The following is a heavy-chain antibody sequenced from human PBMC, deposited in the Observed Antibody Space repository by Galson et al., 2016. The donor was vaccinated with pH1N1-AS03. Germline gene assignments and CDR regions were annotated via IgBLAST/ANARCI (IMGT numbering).Heavy chain of an antibody. V-gene: IGHV1-2*04. CDR1: GYIFTGFY. D-gene: IGHD2/OR15-2a*01. CDR3: ARDPRGPCSSATCATTYYFGTDV. CDR2: INPNNGVT. Sequence: SVKVSCKASGYIFTGFYVHWVRQAPGQGLEWMGWINPNNGVTNYAQKFQAWVTMTGDTSISTAYLELYGLKSDDTAVYYCARDPRGPCSSATCATTYYFGTDVGGQGTTVIGSS. J-gene: IGHJ6*02.